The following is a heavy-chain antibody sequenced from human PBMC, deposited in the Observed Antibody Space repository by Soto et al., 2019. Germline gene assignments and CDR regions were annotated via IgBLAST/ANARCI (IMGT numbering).Heavy chain of an antibody. CDR3: AREYRRGYSYGPDY. J-gene: IGHJ4*02. D-gene: IGHD5-18*01. Sequence: GGSLRLSCVPSGFTFSSYAMSWVRQAPGKGLEWVSAISGTGSDTFYADSVKGRLTISRDNSKNTVDLQMNSLRAEDTAVYYCAREYRRGYSYGPDYWGQGTLVTVSS. CDR2: ISGTGSDT. CDR1: GFTFSSYA. V-gene: IGHV3-23*01.